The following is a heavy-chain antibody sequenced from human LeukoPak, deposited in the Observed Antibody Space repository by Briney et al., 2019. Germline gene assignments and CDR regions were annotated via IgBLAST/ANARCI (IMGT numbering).Heavy chain of an antibody. CDR2: IYYSGST. J-gene: IGHJ4*02. CDR3: ARRYGSGSSGTFDY. D-gene: IGHD3-10*01. CDR1: GGSISSYY. Sequence: SETLSLTCTVSGGSISSYYWSWIRQPPGKGLEWIGYIYYSGSTNYNPSLKSRVTISVDTSKNQFSLKLSSVTAADTAVYYCARRYGSGSSGTFDYWGQGTLVTVSS. V-gene: IGHV4-59*01.